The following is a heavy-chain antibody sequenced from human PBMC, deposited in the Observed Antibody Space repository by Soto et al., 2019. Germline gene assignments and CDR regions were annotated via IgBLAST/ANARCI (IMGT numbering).Heavy chain of an antibody. J-gene: IGHJ4*02. V-gene: IGHV1-69*13. D-gene: IGHD3-10*01. CDR3: ARDPLGSYYYGSGLDY. CDR1: GGTFSSYA. Sequence: SVKVSCKASGGTFSSYAISWVRQAPGQGLEWMGGIIPIFGTANYAQKFQGRVTITADESTSTAYMELSSLRSEDTAVYYCARDPLGSYYYGSGLDYWGQGTLVTVSS. CDR2: IIPIFGTA.